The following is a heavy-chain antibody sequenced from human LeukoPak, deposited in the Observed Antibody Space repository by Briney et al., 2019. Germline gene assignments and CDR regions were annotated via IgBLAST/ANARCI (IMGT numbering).Heavy chain of an antibody. CDR1: GGSFIAYA. Sequence: SVKVSCKASGGSFIAYAISWVRQAPGQGLEWMGGIIPIFGTSNYAQKLQGRVTISTDESTSTAYMEVSSLRSEDTAIYYCARGLDASMETAYDYWGQGTLVTVSS. J-gene: IGHJ4*02. CDR2: IIPIFGTS. D-gene: IGHD5-18*01. CDR3: ARGLDASMETAYDY. V-gene: IGHV1-69*05.